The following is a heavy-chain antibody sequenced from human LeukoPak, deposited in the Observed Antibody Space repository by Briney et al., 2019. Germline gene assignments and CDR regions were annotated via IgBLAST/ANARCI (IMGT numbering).Heavy chain of an antibody. Sequence: GGSLRLSCAASGFTFNSYSINWVRQAPGKGLEWISYISSSSNVYYADSVKGRFTISRDNTKNSLYLQMNSLRAEDTALYYCAKGPGMATVKRYLDYWGQGTLVTVSS. CDR2: ISSSSNV. CDR1: GFTFNSYS. CDR3: AKGPGMATVKRYLDY. J-gene: IGHJ4*02. V-gene: IGHV3-48*04. D-gene: IGHD5-24*01.